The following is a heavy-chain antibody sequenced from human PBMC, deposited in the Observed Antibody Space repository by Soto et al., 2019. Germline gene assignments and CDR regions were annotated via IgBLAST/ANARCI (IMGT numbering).Heavy chain of an antibody. V-gene: IGHV6-1*01. D-gene: IGHD6-19*01. CDR1: GDSVSSNSAA. J-gene: IGHJ5*02. Sequence: PSQTLSLTCAISGDSVSSNSAAWNWIRQSPSRGLEWLGRTYYRSKWYNDYAVSVKSRITINPDTSKNQFSLQLNSVTPEDTAVYYCARSVSVRSSGWYNFSSWFDPWGQGTLVTVSS. CDR3: ARSVSVRSSGWYNFSSWFDP. CDR2: TYYRSKWYN.